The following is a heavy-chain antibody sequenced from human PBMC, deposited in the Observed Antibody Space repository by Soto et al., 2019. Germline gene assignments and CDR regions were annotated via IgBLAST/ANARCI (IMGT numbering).Heavy chain of an antibody. CDR1: GFSFSSYS. CDR2: MSSSSSYI. J-gene: IGHJ4*02. V-gene: IGHV3-21*01. D-gene: IGHD4-4*01. CDR3: ARARGNRPSDS. Sequence: EVQLVESGGGLVKPGGSLRLSCAASGFSFSSYSMNWVRQAPGEGLEWVSSMSSSSSYIYYADSVKGRFTISRDNAKNSLYLQMNSLRAEDTAVYYCARARGNRPSDSWGQGTLVTVSS.